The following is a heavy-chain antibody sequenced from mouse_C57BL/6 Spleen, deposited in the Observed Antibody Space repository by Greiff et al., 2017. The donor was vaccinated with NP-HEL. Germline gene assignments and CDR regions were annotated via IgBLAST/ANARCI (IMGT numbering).Heavy chain of an antibody. CDR1: GYTFTSYW. CDR2: IDPSDSET. J-gene: IGHJ3*01. Sequence: QVQLQQPGAELVRPGSSVKLSCKASGYTFTSYWMHWVKQRPIQGLEWIGNIDPSDSETHYNQKFKDKATLTVDKSSSTAYMQLSSLTSEDSAVYYCARSYGSSYVTWFAYWGQGTLVTVSA. D-gene: IGHD1-1*01. V-gene: IGHV1-52*01. CDR3: ARSYGSSYVTWFAY.